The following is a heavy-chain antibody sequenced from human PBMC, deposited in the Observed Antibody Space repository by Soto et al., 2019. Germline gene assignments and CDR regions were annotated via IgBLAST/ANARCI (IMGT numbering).Heavy chain of an antibody. CDR1: GYTFTSYA. CDR2: INAGNGNT. Sequence: ASVKVSCKASGYTFTSYAMHWVRQAPGQRLEWMGWINAGNGNTKYSQKFQGRVTITRDTSASTAYMELSSLRSEDTAVYYCARVPPYSSSPYNWFDPWGQGTLVTVSS. J-gene: IGHJ5*02. D-gene: IGHD6-6*01. CDR3: ARVPPYSSSPYNWFDP. V-gene: IGHV1-3*01.